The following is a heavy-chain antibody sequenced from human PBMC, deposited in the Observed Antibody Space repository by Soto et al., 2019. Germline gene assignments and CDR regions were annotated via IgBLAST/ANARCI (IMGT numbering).Heavy chain of an antibody. Sequence: GGSLRLPCAASGFTFSSYAMSWVRQAPGKGLEWVSAIRGSGGSTYYADSVKGRFTISRDNSKNTLYLQMNSLRAEDTAVYYCAKDWGGYSSSADDAFDIWGQGTMVTVSS. CDR2: IRGSGGST. V-gene: IGHV3-23*01. CDR3: AKDWGGYSSSADDAFDI. J-gene: IGHJ3*02. D-gene: IGHD6-6*01. CDR1: GFTFSSYA.